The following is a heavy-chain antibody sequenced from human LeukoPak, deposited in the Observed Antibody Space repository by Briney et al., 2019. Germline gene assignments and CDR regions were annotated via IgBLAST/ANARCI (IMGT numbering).Heavy chain of an antibody. CDR3: ARARYANAWYAFDL. V-gene: IGHV4-59*02. CDR1: GGSVSTYY. CDR2: LSHSGST. D-gene: IGHD3-16*01. J-gene: IGHJ3*01. Sequence: PSETLSLTCTVAGGSVSTYYWGWVRQPPGRGLEWLVYLSHSGSTDSTPSLQTRLTTLVHTSKNQFSLKLTSVTAADTAVYYCARARYANAWYAFDLWGQGTMVTVSS.